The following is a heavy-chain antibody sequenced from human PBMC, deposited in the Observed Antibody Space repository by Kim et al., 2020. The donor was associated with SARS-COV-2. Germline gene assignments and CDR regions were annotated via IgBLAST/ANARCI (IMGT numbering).Heavy chain of an antibody. D-gene: IGHD3-3*01. CDR1: GGSFSGYY. V-gene: IGHV4-34*01. Sequence: SETLSLTCAVYGGSFSGYYWSWIRQPPGKGLEWIGEINHSGSTNYNPSLKSRVTISVDTSKNQFSLKLSSVTAADTAVYYCARGRYGEITIFGVVPGHYYMVVWGKGTTVTVSS. J-gene: IGHJ6*03. CDR3: ARGRYGEITIFGVVPGHYYMVV. CDR2: INHSGST.